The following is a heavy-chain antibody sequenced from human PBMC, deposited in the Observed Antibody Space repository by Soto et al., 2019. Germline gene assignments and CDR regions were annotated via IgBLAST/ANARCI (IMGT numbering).Heavy chain of an antibody. V-gene: IGHV6-1*01. CDR2: TYYRSKWYK. J-gene: IGHJ5*02. CDR1: GDSVSSNSAA. CDR3: ARTVGWLDP. Sequence: PSQTLSLTCAISGDSVSSNSAAWNWFRQSPSRGLEWLGRTYYRSKWYKEYAASVRSRITINPDTSKNQFSLQLNSVSPEDTAVYYCARTVGWLDPWGQGTLVTVSS. D-gene: IGHD2-15*01.